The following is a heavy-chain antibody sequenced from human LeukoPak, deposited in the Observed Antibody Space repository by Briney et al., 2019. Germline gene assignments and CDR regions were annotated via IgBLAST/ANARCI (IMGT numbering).Heavy chain of an antibody. CDR3: ARGPDIVVVPAAINYYYMDV. CDR2: IDPRSSST. D-gene: IGHD2-2*02. Sequence: ASVKVSCKASGNIFTSSYILWVRQAPGQGPEWMGIIDPRSSSTTYAQRFRGRVTMTSDTSTSTVYMELSGLRSEDTAVYYCARGPDIVVVPAAINYYYMDVWGKGTTVTVSS. J-gene: IGHJ6*03. CDR1: GNIFTSSY. V-gene: IGHV1-46*01.